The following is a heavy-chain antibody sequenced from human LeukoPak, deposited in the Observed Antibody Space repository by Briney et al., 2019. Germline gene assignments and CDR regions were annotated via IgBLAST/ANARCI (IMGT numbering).Heavy chain of an antibody. CDR2: ITGSNNRP. Sequence: GGSLRLSCAASGFTFSNFAMSWVRQAPGKGLEWVSGITGSNNRPYYADSVKGRFTISRDNFKNTLYLQMNSLRAEDTAVYYCAKEGSALWFGELSYYFDYWGEGTLVTVSS. V-gene: IGHV3-23*01. CDR3: AKEGSALWFGELSYYFDY. CDR1: GFTFSNFA. D-gene: IGHD3-10*01. J-gene: IGHJ4*02.